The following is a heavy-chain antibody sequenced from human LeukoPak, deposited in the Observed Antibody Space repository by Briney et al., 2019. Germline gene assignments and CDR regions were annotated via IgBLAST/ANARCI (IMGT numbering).Heavy chain of an antibody. CDR3: ARVGYCSTTSCYWRAFDY. CDR1: GFTFSSYA. V-gene: IGHV3-30-3*01. Sequence: GGSLRLSCAASGFTFSSYAMHWVRQAPGKGLEWVAVMSYDGSNKYYADSVKGRFTISRDNAKNSLYLQMNSLRAEDTAVYYCARVGYCSTTSCYWRAFDYWGQGTLVTVSS. D-gene: IGHD2-2*01. J-gene: IGHJ4*02. CDR2: MSYDGSNK.